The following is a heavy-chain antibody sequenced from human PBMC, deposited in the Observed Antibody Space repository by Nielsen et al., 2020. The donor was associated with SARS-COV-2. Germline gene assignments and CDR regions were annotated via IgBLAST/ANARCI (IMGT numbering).Heavy chain of an antibody. CDR2: ISSSGSTI. J-gene: IGHJ4*02. CDR3: AKAPQFFWLGESRGFDY. CDR1: GFTFSDFY. V-gene: IGHV3-11*04. Sequence: GESLKISCEASGFTFSDFYLSWIRQASGKGLEWVSYISSSGSTIYYADSVKGRFTISRDNAKNSLYLQMNSLRAEDTAVYYCAKAPQFFWLGESRGFDYWGQGSLVTVSS. D-gene: IGHD3-10*01.